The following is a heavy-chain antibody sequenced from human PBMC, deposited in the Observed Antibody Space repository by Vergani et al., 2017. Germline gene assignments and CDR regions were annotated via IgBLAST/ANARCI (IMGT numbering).Heavy chain of an antibody. Sequence: EVQLLESGGGLVQPGGSLRLSCAASGFTFSSYAMSWVRQAPGKGLEWVSAINSSGGSTYYADSVKGRFTISRDNSKNTLYLQMNSLRAEDTAVYYCAKVETYDYVFGDYWGQGTLVTVSS. J-gene: IGHJ4*02. V-gene: IGHV3-23*01. CDR3: AKVETYDYVFGDY. D-gene: IGHD3-16*01. CDR2: INSSGGST. CDR1: GFTFSSYA.